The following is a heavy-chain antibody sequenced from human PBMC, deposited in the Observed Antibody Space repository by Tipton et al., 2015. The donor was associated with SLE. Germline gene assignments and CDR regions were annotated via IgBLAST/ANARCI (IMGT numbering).Heavy chain of an antibody. D-gene: IGHD4-17*01. CDR2: INSGGST. V-gene: IGHV3-66*02. J-gene: IGHJ6*02. CDR3: ARELRDYGFHGMDV. CDR1: GLTVRNNY. Sequence: SLRLSCAVSGLTVRNNYMNWVRQAPGKGLEWVSVINSGGSTHYADSVKGRLTISRDNSKNTLYLQMNSVRGEDTAVYYCARELRDYGFHGMDVWGRGTTVTVSS.